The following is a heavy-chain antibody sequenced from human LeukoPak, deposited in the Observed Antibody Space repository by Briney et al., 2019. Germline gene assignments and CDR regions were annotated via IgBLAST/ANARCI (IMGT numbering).Heavy chain of an antibody. J-gene: IGHJ4*02. D-gene: IGHD2-2*01. CDR2: ISGSGSSI. CDR1: GFTFSRFE. V-gene: IGHV3-48*03. CDR3: ARDMGYCSSSNCYTYYLDY. Sequence: QPGGSLRLSCVASGFTFSRFEMNWVRRAPGKGLEWVSYISGSGSSIYYADSVKGRFTISRDNAKNSLYLQMNSLRGEDTAVYYCARDMGYCSSSNCYTYYLDYWGQGTLATVSS.